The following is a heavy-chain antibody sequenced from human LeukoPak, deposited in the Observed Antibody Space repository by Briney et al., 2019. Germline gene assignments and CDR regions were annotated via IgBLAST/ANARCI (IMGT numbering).Heavy chain of an antibody. Sequence: ASVNVSCTASRGTFSSYVISWVRQAPGQGLEWMGGIIPIFGTANYAQKFQGRVTITADESTSTAYMELSSLRSEDTAVYYCAIYGDYGGGYFDYWGQGTLVTVSS. CDR3: AIYGDYGGGYFDY. CDR2: IIPIFGTA. V-gene: IGHV1-69*01. J-gene: IGHJ4*02. D-gene: IGHD4-17*01. CDR1: RGTFSSYV.